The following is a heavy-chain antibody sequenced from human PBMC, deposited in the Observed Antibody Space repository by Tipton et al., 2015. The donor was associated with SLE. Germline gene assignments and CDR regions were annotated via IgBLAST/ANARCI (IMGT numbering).Heavy chain of an antibody. Sequence: SLRLSCAASGFTFSDYYMSWIRQAPGKGLEWVSYISSSSSYTNYADSVKGRFTISRDNAKNSLYLQMNSLRAEDTAVYYCARAQGAGTVPFGYWGQGTLVTVSS. CDR3: ARAQGAGTVPFGY. D-gene: IGHD6-13*01. V-gene: IGHV3-11*06. CDR2: ISSSSSYT. J-gene: IGHJ4*02. CDR1: GFTFSDYY.